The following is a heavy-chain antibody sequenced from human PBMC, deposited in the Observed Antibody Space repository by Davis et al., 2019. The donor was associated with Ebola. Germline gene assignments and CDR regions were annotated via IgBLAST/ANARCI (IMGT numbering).Heavy chain of an antibody. CDR3: ARVGGNIIRGVIGY. J-gene: IGHJ4*02. CDR2: ISSSSSYI. V-gene: IGHV3-21*01. D-gene: IGHD3-10*01. CDR1: GFTFSTYS. Sequence: GESLKISCAGSGFTFSTYSMNWVRQAPGKGLECVSSISSSSSYIYYADSVKGRFTISRDNAKNSLYLQMNSLRAEDTAVYYCARVGGNIIRGVIGYWGQGTLVTVSS.